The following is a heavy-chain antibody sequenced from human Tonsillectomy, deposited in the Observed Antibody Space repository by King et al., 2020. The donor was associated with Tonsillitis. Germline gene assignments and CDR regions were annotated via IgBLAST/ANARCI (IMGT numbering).Heavy chain of an antibody. Sequence: VQLVESGGGLVQPGGSLRLSCAASGFTFGKNGMNWVRQAPGKGLEWVANIKQDGTEKYYVDSVRGRFTISRDNAKNSLYLQMNSLRAEDTAVYYCARELVTKDAFDVWGQGTMVTVSS. D-gene: IGHD2-21*02. J-gene: IGHJ3*01. CDR1: GFTFGKNG. CDR2: IKQDGTEK. V-gene: IGHV3-7*01. CDR3: ARELVTKDAFDV.